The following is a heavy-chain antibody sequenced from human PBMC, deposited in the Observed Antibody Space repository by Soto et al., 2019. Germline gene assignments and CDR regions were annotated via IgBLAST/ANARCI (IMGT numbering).Heavy chain of an antibody. Sequence: GGSLRLSCVASGFTFSSYVMSWVRQAPGKGLEWVSGISASGGTYYADSVKGRFTISRDNSKNTLYLQMNSLRVEDTGVYFCAKIPIASAWLDFDYWGQGTLVTVSS. CDR1: GFTFSSYV. J-gene: IGHJ4*02. CDR3: AKIPIASAWLDFDY. D-gene: IGHD6-19*01. CDR2: ISASGGT. V-gene: IGHV3-23*01.